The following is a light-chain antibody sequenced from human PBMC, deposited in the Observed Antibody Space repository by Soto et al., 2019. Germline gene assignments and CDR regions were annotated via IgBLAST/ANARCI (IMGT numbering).Light chain of an antibody. V-gene: IGLV2-14*01. CDR2: EVS. J-gene: IGLJ1*01. CDR1: SSDIGGYNY. CDR3: TSYTSSTTNYV. Sequence: QSALTQPASVSGSPGQSITFSCTGISSDIGGYNYVSWYQQHPGKAPKLMIYEVSNRPSGVSDRFSGSKSGNTASLTISGLQAEDEADYYCTSYTSSTTNYVFGTGTKLTVL.